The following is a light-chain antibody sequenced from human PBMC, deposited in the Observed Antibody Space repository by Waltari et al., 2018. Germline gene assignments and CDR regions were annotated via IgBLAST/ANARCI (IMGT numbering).Light chain of an antibody. CDR1: QTISYH. CDR3: QQSSEWPLT. V-gene: IGKV3-11*01. J-gene: IGKJ4*01. Sequence: EIVMTQSPGTLSLAPGERATLSCRASQTISYHLGWYQQKTGQAPRLLSYDASKRATGIPARFSGSGSETDFTLTISSLEPEDFAVYFCQQSSEWPLTFGGGTKVEIK. CDR2: DAS.